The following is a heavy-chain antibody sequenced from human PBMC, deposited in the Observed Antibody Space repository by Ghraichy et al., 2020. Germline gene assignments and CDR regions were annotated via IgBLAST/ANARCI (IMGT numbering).Heavy chain of an antibody. CDR3: AKDSGWELPQYYFDY. CDR1: GFTFSSYA. Sequence: GALRLSCAASGFTFSSYAMSWVRQAPGKGLEWVSAISGSGGSTYYADSVKGRFTISRDNSKNTLYLQMNSLRAEDTAVYYCAKDSGWELPQYYFDYWGQGTLVTVSS. CDR2: ISGSGGST. J-gene: IGHJ4*02. V-gene: IGHV3-23*01. D-gene: IGHD1-26*01.